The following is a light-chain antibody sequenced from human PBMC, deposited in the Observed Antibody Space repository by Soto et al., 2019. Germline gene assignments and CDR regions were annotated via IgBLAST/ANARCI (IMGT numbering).Light chain of an antibody. CDR3: QHYYTYPWT. CDR1: QSISSL. Sequence: DIQITHSPSILSAAMGDRVTINCRASQSISSLLAWYQQKPGKAPNLLIHKASHLESGVPSRFSGSGSGTEFTLTISSLQPGDFATYYCQHYYTYPWTFGQGTKVDI. J-gene: IGKJ1*01. V-gene: IGKV1-5*03. CDR2: KAS.